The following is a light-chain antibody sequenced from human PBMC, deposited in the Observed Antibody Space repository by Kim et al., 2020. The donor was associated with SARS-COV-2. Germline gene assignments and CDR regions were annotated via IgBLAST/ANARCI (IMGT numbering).Light chain of an antibody. CDR2: DVT. J-gene: IGLJ1*01. CDR3: ASYTNSNTFV. Sequence: QSALTQPASVSGSPGQSITISCTGTTSDVGTYTYVSWYRQHPGRAPKVIIYDVTKRPSGVSNRFSGSKSANTASLTISDLQAEDEADYYCASYTNSNTFVFGTGTKVTVL. CDR1: TSDVGTYTY. V-gene: IGLV2-14*03.